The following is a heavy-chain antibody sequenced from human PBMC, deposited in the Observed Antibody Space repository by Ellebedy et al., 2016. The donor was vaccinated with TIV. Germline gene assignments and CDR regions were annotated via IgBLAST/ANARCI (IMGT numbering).Heavy chain of an antibody. CDR2: IYPGDSDT. D-gene: IGHD1-20*01. J-gene: IGHJ4*02. CDR3: TKYMTGTTGADC. Sequence: ASVKVSCKGSGYSFTNYWIGWVRQTPGKGLEWMGIIYPGDSDTRYSPSFQGQVTISADKSISTAYLQWSSLKASDTAMYYCTKYMTGTTGADCWGQGTLVSVSS. CDR1: GYSFTNYW. V-gene: IGHV5-51*01.